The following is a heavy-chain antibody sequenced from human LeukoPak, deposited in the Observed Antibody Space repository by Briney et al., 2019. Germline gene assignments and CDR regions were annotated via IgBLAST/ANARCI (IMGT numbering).Heavy chain of an antibody. V-gene: IGHV3-48*01. CDR2: ISSSSSTI. CDR3: ARVIWSGYYQIDY. CDR1: GFTFSSYS. Sequence: PGGSLRLSCAASGFTFSSYSMNWVRQAPGKGLEWVSYISSSSSTIYYADSVKGRFTISRDNAKNSLYLQMNSLRAEDTAVYYCARVIWSGYYQIDYWGQGTLVTVSS. J-gene: IGHJ4*02. D-gene: IGHD3-3*01.